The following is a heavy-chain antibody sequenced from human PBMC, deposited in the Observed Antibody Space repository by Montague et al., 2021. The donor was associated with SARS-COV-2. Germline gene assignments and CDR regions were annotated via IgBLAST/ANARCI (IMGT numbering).Heavy chain of an antibody. D-gene: IGHD3-3*01. CDR2: IYWDDDK. V-gene: IGHV2-5*02. J-gene: IGHJ5*02. Sequence: PALVKPTQTLTLTCTFSGFSLSTSAVGVGWIRQPPGKALQWLALIYWDDDKRYSPSLKTRLTVTKDTSKNQVVLTMTNMDPVDTATYYCAHLHTGFWSAYYATWGQRTLVTVSS. CDR3: AHLHTGFWSAYYAT. CDR1: GFSLSTSAVG.